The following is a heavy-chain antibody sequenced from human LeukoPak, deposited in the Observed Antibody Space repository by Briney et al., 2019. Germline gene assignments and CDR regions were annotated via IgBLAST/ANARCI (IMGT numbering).Heavy chain of an antibody. J-gene: IGHJ4*02. Sequence: ASVKVSCKASGNIFTGYYIHWVRQAPGQGLEWMGWINPSGDTKYAQKFQGRVTMTRDTSISTAYMGLSRLRSDDTAVYYCARDRTTVTIFDYWGQGTLVTVSS. D-gene: IGHD4-17*01. CDR3: ARDRTTVTIFDY. V-gene: IGHV1-2*02. CDR2: INPSGDT. CDR1: GNIFTGYY.